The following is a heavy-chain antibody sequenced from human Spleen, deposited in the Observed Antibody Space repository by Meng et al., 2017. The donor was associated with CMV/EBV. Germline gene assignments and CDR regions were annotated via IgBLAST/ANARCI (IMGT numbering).Heavy chain of an antibody. Sequence: GYYWSWIRQTPGRGLEWIGEINHSGSTNYNPSLKSRVTISVDTSKNQFSLKLSSVTAADTAVYYCARGRTVFYYYDSRGKGKDAFDYWGQGTLVTVSS. V-gene: IGHV4-34*01. CDR3: ARGRTVFYYYDSRGKGKDAFDY. J-gene: IGHJ4*02. CDR1: GYY. D-gene: IGHD3-22*01. CDR2: INHSGST.